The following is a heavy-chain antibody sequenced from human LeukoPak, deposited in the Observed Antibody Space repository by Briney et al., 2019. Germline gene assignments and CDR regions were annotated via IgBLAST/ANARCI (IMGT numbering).Heavy chain of an antibody. CDR2: IWYDGSNK. CDR1: GFTFSSYG. J-gene: IGHJ3*02. V-gene: IGHV3-33*01. D-gene: IGHD3-10*01. CDR3: AAWNYYGSGSYIRSGAFDI. Sequence: GGSLRLSCAASGFTFSSYGMHWVRQAPGKGLEGVAVIWYDGSNKYYADSVKGRFTISRDNSKNTLYLQMNSLRAEDAAVYYCAAWNYYGSGSYIRSGAFDIWGQGTMVTVSS.